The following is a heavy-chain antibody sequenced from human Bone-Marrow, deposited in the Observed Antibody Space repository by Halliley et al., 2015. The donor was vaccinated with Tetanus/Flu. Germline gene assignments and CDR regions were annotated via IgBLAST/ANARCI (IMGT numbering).Heavy chain of an antibody. Sequence: TLSLTCTVSGDSISDGGLYWAWIRQHPGKGLEWIGYVHPSGNTYYNPSLKSRLSTSLDTSQNQFSLKVHSVTPADTAVYYCARVITGTHFDAWGQGLLVTVSS. D-gene: IGHD1-1*01. CDR3: ARVITGTHFDA. CDR2: VHPSGNT. J-gene: IGHJ5*02. CDR1: GDSISDGGLY. V-gene: IGHV4-31*03.